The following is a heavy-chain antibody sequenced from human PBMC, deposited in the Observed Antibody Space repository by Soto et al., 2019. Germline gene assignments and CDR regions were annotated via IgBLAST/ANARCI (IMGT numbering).Heavy chain of an antibody. CDR2: ISGSGGTT. J-gene: IGHJ4*02. V-gene: IGHV3-23*01. CDR1: GFTFSSYA. D-gene: IGHD2-15*01. CDR3: ARGQGIVMFPVPVGIVNRPKPTGFDY. Sequence: EVQLLESGGGLARPGGALRLCCTASGFTFSSYAMTWVRQAPGKGLAWVSGISGSGGTTHYTDAVKGRFTVSRDNSNNTACLQMNSLRVEDTAVYYCARGQGIVMFPVPVGIVNRPKPTGFDYWGQGTLVTVST.